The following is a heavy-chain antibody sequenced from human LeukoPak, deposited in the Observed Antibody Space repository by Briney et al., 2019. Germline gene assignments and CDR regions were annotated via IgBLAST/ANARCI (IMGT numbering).Heavy chain of an antibody. J-gene: IGHJ4*02. CDR1: GFTLSSNY. D-gene: IGHD1-14*01. V-gene: IGHV3-53*01. CDR2: IYSGGST. Sequence: PGGSLRLSCAASGFTLSSNYMSWVRQARGKGLDWVSVIYSGGSTYYADSVKGRFTISRDNSKNMLYLQMNSLRAEDTAVYYCARGPPAGEIELDYWGQGTLVTVSS. CDR3: ARGPPAGEIELDY.